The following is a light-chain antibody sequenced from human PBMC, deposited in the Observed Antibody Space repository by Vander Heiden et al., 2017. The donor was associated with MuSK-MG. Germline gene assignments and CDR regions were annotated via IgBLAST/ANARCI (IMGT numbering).Light chain of an antibody. V-gene: IGKV3-15*01. CDR2: GAS. CDR1: QSVSSN. CDR3: QQYYTWPPLT. J-gene: IGKJ4*01. Sequence: EIVMTQSPATLSVSPGERATLSCRASQSVSSNLAWYQQKPGQAPSLLIYGASTRATGIPARFSGSGSGTEFTLTISSLQSEDFAVYYCQQYYTWPPLTFGGGTKVEIK.